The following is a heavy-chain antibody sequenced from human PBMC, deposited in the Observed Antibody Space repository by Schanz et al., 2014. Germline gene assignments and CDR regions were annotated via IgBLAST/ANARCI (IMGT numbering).Heavy chain of an antibody. V-gene: IGHV3-48*04. CDR3: ARGRGYIIGQ. CDR2: ISNSGTTI. J-gene: IGHJ4*02. CDR1: GFTFFGSFA. D-gene: IGHD3-10*01. Sequence: VQLVESGGGLVQPGGSLRLSCVASGFTFFGSFAMSWVRQAPGKGLEWVSYISNSGTTIYYADSVKGRFTISRDNAKNSLYLQMNSLRVEDTAVYYCARGRGYIIGQWGQGILVTVSS.